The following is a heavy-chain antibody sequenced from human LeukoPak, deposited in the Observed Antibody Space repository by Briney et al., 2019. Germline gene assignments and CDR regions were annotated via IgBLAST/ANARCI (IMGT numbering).Heavy chain of an antibody. D-gene: IGHD2/OR15-2a*01. CDR1: GFSLSTSGMC. J-gene: IGHJ5*02. CDR2: IDWDDDK. CDR3: AWMPHNSSWSDSGYRFDP. Sequence: SGPALVKPTQTLTLTFTFSGFSLSTSGMCVSWIRQPPGKALEWLALIDWDDDKYYSTSLKTRLTISKDTSKNQVVLRMTNSDPGDTGTYYCAWMPHNSSWSDSGYRFDPWGQGTLVTVSS. V-gene: IGHV2-70*01.